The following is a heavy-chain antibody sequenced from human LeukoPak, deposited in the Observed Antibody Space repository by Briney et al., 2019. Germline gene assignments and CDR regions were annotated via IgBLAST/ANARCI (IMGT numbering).Heavy chain of an antibody. CDR2: VYPSSGKS. D-gene: IGHD2-2*01. CDR3: ARGYCSSTSCYAGWFDP. Sequence: ASVKVSCKASGYTFTSYGITWVRQATGQGLVWMGWVYPSSGKSGYAQKFQGKVNMTRNTSISKAYMELSSLRSEDTAVYYCARGYCSSTSCYAGWFDPWGQGTLVTVSS. V-gene: IGHV1-8*01. J-gene: IGHJ5*02. CDR1: GYTFTSYG.